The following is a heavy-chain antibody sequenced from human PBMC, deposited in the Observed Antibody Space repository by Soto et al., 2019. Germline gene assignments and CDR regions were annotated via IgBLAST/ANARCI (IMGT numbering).Heavy chain of an antibody. D-gene: IGHD6-13*01. Sequence: ASVKVSCKASGYTFTGYYMHWVRQAPGQGLEWMGWINPNSGGTNYAQKFQGWVTMTRDTSISTAYMELSRLRSDDTAVYYCTTGLATAVYYFDYWGQGTLVTVSS. CDR1: GYTFTGYY. V-gene: IGHV1-2*04. CDR3: TTGLATAVYYFDY. CDR2: INPNSGGT. J-gene: IGHJ4*02.